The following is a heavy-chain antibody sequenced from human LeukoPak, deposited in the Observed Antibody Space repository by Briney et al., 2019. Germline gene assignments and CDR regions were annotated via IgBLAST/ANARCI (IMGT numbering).Heavy chain of an antibody. CDR3: ARDRYFGWKNNWFDP. V-gene: IGHV1-2*02. J-gene: IGHJ5*02. D-gene: IGHD3-9*01. CDR2: INPNSGGT. Sequence: GASVKVSCKASGYTFTGYYMHWVRQAPGQGLEWMGWINPNSGGTNYAQKFQGRVTMTRDTSISTAYMELSRLRSDDTAVYYCARDRYFGWKNNWFDPWGQGTLVTVSS. CDR1: GYTFTGYY.